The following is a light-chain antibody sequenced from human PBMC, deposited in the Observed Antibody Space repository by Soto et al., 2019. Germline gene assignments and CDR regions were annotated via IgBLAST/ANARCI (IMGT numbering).Light chain of an antibody. CDR2: RNN. CDR3: AAWDDSLSGVV. Sequence: QLVLTQPPSASGTPGQRVTISCSGSSSNIGSKYVYWYQQLPGTAPKLLIYRNNQRPSGVPDRFSGSKSGTSASLAISGLRSEDEADYYCAAWDDSLSGVVFGGGPKLTVL. V-gene: IGLV1-47*01. J-gene: IGLJ2*01. CDR1: SSNIGSKY.